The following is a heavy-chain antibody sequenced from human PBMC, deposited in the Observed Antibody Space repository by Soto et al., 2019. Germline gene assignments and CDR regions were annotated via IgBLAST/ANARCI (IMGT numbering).Heavy chain of an antibody. CDR2: IWYDGSNK. V-gene: IGHV3-33*01. J-gene: IGHJ4*02. CDR1: GFTFSSYG. CDR3: SRDEQQRETFDY. D-gene: IGHD6-13*01. Sequence: QVQLVESGGGVVQPGRSLRLSCAASGFTFSSYGMHWVRQAPGKGLEWVAVIWYDGSNKYYADSVKGRFTISRDNSKNTLYLQMNSLRAEDTAVYYCSRDEQQRETFDYWGQGTLVTVSS.